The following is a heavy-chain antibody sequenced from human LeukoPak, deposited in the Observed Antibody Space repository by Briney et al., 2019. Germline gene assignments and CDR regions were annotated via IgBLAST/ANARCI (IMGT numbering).Heavy chain of an antibody. CDR2: IYYSGST. CDR1: GGSISSYY. Sequence: SETLSLTCTVSGGSISSYYWSWIRQPPGKGLEWIGYIYYSGSTNYNPSLKSRVTISVDTSKNQFSLKLSSVTAADTAVYYCVMDLGQLASHWFDPWGQGTLVTVSS. J-gene: IGHJ5*02. CDR3: VMDLGQLASHWFDP. V-gene: IGHV4-59*01. D-gene: IGHD6-6*01.